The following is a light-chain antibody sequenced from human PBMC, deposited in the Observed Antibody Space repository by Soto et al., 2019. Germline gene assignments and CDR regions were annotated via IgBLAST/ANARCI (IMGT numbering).Light chain of an antibody. CDR1: SGHNSYA. CDR3: QTWSTDIRV. J-gene: IGLJ3*02. CDR2: VNSDGSH. V-gene: IGLV4-69*01. Sequence: QSVLTRSPSASASLGASVKLTCTLSSGHNSYAIAWHQQQPEKGPRYLMKVNSDGSHSKGDGIPDRFSGSSSGAERYLTISSLQSEDEADYYCQTWSTDIRVFGGGTKLTVL.